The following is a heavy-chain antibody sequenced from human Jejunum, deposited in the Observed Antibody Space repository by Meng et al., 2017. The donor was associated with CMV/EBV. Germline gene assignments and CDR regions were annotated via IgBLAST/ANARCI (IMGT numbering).Heavy chain of an antibody. J-gene: IGHJ1*01. V-gene: IGHV1-69*12. D-gene: IGHD2-8*01. CDR3: VRPLVWN. CDR2: IVPIFSTT. CDR1: GDIFNNYG. Sequence: QVPLVQSGAEWKKPGSSVKVSCKASGDIFNNYGFTWVRQAPGQGLEWMGGIVPIFSTTNYAQKFQGRVTITADESTSTAYMELSSLTSEDTAVYYCVRPLVWNWGKGTLVTVSS.